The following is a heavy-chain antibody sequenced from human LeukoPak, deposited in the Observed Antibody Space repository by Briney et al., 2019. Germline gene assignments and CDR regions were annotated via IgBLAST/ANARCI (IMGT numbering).Heavy chain of an antibody. CDR1: GFTFSGYG. Sequence: PGGSLRLSCAASGFTFSGYGMHWVRQAPGKGLEWLAFIRSDGSNKYYADSVKGRFTISRDNSKLYLQMNSLRAEDTAVYYCAKKGYSNGWRDSYYFDCWGQGTLVTVSS. V-gene: IGHV3-30*02. CDR3: AKKGYSNGWRDSYYFDC. J-gene: IGHJ4*02. CDR2: IRSDGSNK. D-gene: IGHD6-19*01.